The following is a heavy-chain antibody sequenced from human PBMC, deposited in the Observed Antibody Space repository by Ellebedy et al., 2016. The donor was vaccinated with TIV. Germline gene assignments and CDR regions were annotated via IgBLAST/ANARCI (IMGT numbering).Heavy chain of an antibody. CDR3: AICGDCSGGLDY. D-gene: IGHD2-15*01. Sequence: SETLSLTXAVYGGSFSGYSYSWIRLPPGKGLEWIGEINHSGSTNYNPSLMSRVTISVDTSKNRFSLNLSSVTAADTAVYYCAICGDCSGGLDYWGQGTRVTVSS. J-gene: IGHJ4*02. CDR1: GGSFSGYS. CDR2: INHSGST. V-gene: IGHV4-34*01.